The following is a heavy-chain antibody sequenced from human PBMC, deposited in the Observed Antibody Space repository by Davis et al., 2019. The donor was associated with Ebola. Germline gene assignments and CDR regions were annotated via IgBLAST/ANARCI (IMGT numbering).Heavy chain of an antibody. Sequence: SVKVSCKASGGTFSGYAISWVRQAPGQGLEWMGGIIPIFGTANYAQKFQGRVTITADESTSTAYMELSSLRSEDTAVYYCARGNPYCSSTSCYGGPFDYWGQGTLVTVSS. CDR3: ARGNPYCSSTSCYGGPFDY. CDR2: IIPIFGTA. V-gene: IGHV1-69*13. J-gene: IGHJ4*02. CDR1: GGTFSGYA. D-gene: IGHD2-2*01.